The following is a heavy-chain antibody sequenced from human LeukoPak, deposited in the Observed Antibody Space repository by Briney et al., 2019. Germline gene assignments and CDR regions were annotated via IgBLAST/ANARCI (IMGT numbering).Heavy chain of an antibody. CDR3: ARDTYYYDGSGYYHAFDI. CDR2: IYSGGST. J-gene: IGHJ3*02. Sequence: GGSLRLSCAASGFTVSSNYMSWVRQAPGKGLEWVSVIYSGGSTYYADSVKGRFTISRDNSKNTLYLQMNSLRAEDTAVYYCARDTYYYDGSGYYHAFDIWGQGTMVTVSS. D-gene: IGHD3-22*01. CDR1: GFTVSSNY. V-gene: IGHV3-66*01.